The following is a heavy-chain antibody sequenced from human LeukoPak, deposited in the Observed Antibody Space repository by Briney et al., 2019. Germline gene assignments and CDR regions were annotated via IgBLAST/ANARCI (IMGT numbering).Heavy chain of an antibody. J-gene: IGHJ5*02. CDR2: IYYSGST. Sequence: SETLSLTCTVSGGSISSGDYYWSWIRQPPGKGLEWIGYIYYSGSTNYNPSLKSRVTISVDTSKNQFSLKLSSVTAADTAVYYCARSKSADYDFWSGYPGGWFDPWGQGTLVTVSS. CDR1: GGSISSGDYY. D-gene: IGHD3-3*01. V-gene: IGHV4-61*08. CDR3: ARSKSADYDFWSGYPGGWFDP.